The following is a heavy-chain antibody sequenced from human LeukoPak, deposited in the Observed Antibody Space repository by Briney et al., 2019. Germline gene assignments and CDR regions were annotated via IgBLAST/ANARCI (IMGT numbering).Heavy chain of an antibody. CDR3: TTTSSPHYYYDSSGYYSSTSRAFDI. Sequence: GGSLRLSCAASGFTFSNAWMSWVRQAPGKGLEWVGRIKSKTDGGTTDYAAPVKGRFTISRDDSKNTLYLQMNSLKTEDTAVYYCTTTSSPHYYYDSSGYYSSTSRAFDIWGQGTMVTVSS. D-gene: IGHD3-22*01. CDR2: IKSKTDGGTT. V-gene: IGHV3-15*01. CDR1: GFTFSNAW. J-gene: IGHJ3*02.